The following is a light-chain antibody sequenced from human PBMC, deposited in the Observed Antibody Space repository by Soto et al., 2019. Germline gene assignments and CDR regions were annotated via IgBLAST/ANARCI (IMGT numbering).Light chain of an antibody. Sequence: QSALTQPPSASGSPGQSVTISCTGTSSDVGGYNYVSWYQQHPGKAPKLMIYEVSKRPSGVPDRFSGSKSGNTASLTVSGLQAEDEADYYCSSYAGSHNFRDVFGTGTKLTVL. CDR2: EVS. V-gene: IGLV2-8*01. CDR1: SSDVGGYNY. CDR3: SSYAGSHNFRDV. J-gene: IGLJ1*01.